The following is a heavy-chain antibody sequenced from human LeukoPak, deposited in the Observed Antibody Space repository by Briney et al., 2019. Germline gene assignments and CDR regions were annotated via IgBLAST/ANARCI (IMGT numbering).Heavy chain of an antibody. J-gene: IGHJ4*02. D-gene: IGHD5-18*01. CDR1: GGSISSSSYY. CDR2: IYYSGST. Sequence: SETLSLTCTVSGGSISSSSYYWGWIRQPPGKGLEWIGSIYYSGSTYYNPSLKSRVTISVDTSKNQFSLKLSSVTAADTAVYYCARIKRGYSYETIDYWGQGTLVTVSS. CDR3: ARIKRGYSYETIDY. V-gene: IGHV4-39*07.